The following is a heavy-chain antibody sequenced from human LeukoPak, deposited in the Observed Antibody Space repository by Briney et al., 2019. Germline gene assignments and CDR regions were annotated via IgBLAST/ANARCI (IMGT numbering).Heavy chain of an antibody. Sequence: PSQTLSLTCAISGDSVSSNSVTWNWIRQSPSRGLEWLVRTYYRSGWHNAYALSVKSRITFNADTSMDHFSLHLDSVTPEDTAVYYCAREIAVAEITHFDYWGQGSLVTVSS. CDR1: GDSVSSNSVT. V-gene: IGHV6-1*01. CDR3: AREIAVAEITHFDY. D-gene: IGHD6-19*01. CDR2: TYYRSGWHN. J-gene: IGHJ4*02.